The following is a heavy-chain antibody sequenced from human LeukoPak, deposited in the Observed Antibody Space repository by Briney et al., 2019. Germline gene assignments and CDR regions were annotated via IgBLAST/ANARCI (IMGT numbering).Heavy chain of an antibody. D-gene: IGHD6-6*01. CDR3: ARASIGSSSIYYFVY. Sequence: GGSLRLSCAASGFTFSDYYMTWIRQAPGKGLEWISYISDTSSTIYYADSLKGRFTISRDNAKNSLYLQMNSLRTEDTAVYYCARASIGSSSIYYFVYWGQGTLVTVSS. CDR1: GFTFSDYY. V-gene: IGHV3-11*04. J-gene: IGHJ4*02. CDR2: ISDTSSTI.